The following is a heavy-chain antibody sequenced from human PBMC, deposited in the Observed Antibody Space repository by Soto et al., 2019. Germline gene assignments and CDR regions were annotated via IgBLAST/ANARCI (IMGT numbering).Heavy chain of an antibody. J-gene: IGHJ4*02. Sequence: SETLSLTCTVSGGSISSGDYYWNWIRQPPGKGLEWIGYISYSGSTYYNPSLKSRVTISVDTSKNQFSLKLSSVTAADTAVYYCARVSSGSGSYTLDYWGQGTQVTVSS. CDR2: ISYSGST. CDR3: ARVSSGSGSYTLDY. V-gene: IGHV4-30-4*01. CDR1: GGSISSGDYY. D-gene: IGHD3-10*01.